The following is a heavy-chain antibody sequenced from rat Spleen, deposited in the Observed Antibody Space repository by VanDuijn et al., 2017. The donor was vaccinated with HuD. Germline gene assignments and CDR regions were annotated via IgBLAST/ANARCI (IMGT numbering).Heavy chain of an antibody. CDR2: IDYSGRT. CDR1: GYSITSNY. CDR3: TRGLSMSSTNYYYALFAY. J-gene: IGHJ3*01. Sequence: EVQLQESGPGLVKPSQSLSLTCSVTGYSITSNYWGWIREFPGNKMEWMGYIDYSGRTSYNPSLKSRISITRDTSKNQFFLQLNSVTTEDTATYYCTRGLSMSSTNYYYALFAYWGQGTLVTVSS. V-gene: IGHV3-1*01. D-gene: IGHD1-6*01.